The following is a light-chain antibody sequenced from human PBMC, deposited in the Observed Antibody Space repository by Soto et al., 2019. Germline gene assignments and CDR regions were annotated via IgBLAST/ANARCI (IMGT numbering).Light chain of an antibody. CDR3: QQRNYWPRT. CDR1: QSVSSY. J-gene: IGKJ1*01. Sequence: EIVLTQSPATLSLSPGERATLSCRASQSVSSYLTWYQQKPGQAPRFLIYDASNRATGIPARFSGSGSGTAFPLTISSLEPEDFAVYYCQQRNYWPRTFGQGTKVEIK. CDR2: DAS. V-gene: IGKV3-11*01.